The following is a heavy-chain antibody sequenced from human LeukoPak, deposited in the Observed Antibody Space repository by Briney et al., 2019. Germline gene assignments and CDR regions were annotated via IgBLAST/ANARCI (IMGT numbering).Heavy chain of an antibody. CDR3: AKDRDGYSGARGFDC. CDR1: GFTFSNYA. CDR2: ISASGSRT. D-gene: IGHD5-12*01. J-gene: IGHJ4*02. V-gene: IGHV3-23*01. Sequence: GGSLRVSCAASGFTFSNYAMSWVRQAPGKGLEWVSGISASGSRTYYADSVKGRFTISRDNSKNTLHLQMNSLGAADTAVYYCAKDRDGYSGARGFDCWGQGTLVTVSS.